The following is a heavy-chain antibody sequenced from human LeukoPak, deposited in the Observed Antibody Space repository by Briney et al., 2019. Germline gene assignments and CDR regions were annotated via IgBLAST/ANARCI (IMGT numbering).Heavy chain of an antibody. D-gene: IGHD6-13*01. V-gene: IGHV4-34*01. CDR3: ARGVAVADGMDV. Sequence: SETLSLTCAVYGGSFSGYYWSWIRQPPGKGLEWIGEINHSGSTNYNPSLKSRVTISVDTSKNQFSLKLSSVTAADTAAYYCARGVAVADGMDVWGQGTTVTVSS. CDR2: INHSGST. J-gene: IGHJ6*02. CDR1: GGSFSGYY.